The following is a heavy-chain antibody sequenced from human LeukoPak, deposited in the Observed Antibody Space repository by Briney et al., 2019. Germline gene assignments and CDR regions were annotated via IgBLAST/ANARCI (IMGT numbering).Heavy chain of an antibody. CDR3: ARDSGSYTLSFFDY. V-gene: IGHV1-69*04. CDR2: IIPILGIA. Sequence: GASVKVSCKASGYTFTSYGISWVRQAPGQGLEWMGRIIPILGIANYAQKFQGRVTITADKSTGTAYMELSSLRSEDTAVYYCARDSGSYTLSFFDYWGQGTLVTVSS. D-gene: IGHD1-26*01. J-gene: IGHJ4*02. CDR1: GYTFTSYG.